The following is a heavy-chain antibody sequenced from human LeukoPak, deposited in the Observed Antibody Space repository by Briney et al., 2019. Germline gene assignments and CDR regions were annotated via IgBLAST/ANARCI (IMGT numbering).Heavy chain of an antibody. J-gene: IGHJ4*02. D-gene: IGHD3-22*01. V-gene: IGHV3-33*01. Sequence: GRSLRLSCAASGFTFSSYGMHWVRQAPGKGLERVAVIWYDGSNKYYADSVKGRFTISRDNSKNTLYLQMNSLRAEDTAVYYCARDGSPGYDSSGYYYFDYWGQGTLVTVSS. CDR1: GFTFSSYG. CDR2: IWYDGSNK. CDR3: ARDGSPGYDSSGYYYFDY.